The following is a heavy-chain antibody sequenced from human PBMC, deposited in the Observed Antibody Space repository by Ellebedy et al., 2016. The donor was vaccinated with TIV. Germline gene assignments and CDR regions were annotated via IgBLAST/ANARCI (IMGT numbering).Heavy chain of an antibody. D-gene: IGHD5-12*01. CDR1: GFTFSTYG. J-gene: IGHJ6*02. CDR3: AKEYSGSDDYYGMDV. Sequence: PGGSLRLSCEASGFTFSTYGMNWVRQAPGKGLEWVAFVRFDGSHKYYAESLKGRVTISRDNSKKTLSLEMNSLRDEDTAVYYCAKEYSGSDDYYGMDVWGQGTTVTVSS. V-gene: IGHV3-30*02. CDR2: VRFDGSHK.